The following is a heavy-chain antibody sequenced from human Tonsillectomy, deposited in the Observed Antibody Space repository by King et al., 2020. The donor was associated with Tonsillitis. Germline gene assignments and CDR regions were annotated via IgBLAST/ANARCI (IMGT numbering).Heavy chain of an antibody. CDR3: ARASDTVS. CDR1: GGTFSRYA. Sequence: QLVQAGAEVKKPGSSGKVSCKASGGTFSRYAISWVRQAPGQGLEWGGGIIPFFGTAHYAQKFQGRVTITADESTSTAYMELSSLRSEDTAVYYCARASDTVSWGQGTLVTVSS. D-gene: IGHD4-17*01. J-gene: IGHJ5*02. V-gene: IGHV1-69*01. CDR2: IIPFFGTA.